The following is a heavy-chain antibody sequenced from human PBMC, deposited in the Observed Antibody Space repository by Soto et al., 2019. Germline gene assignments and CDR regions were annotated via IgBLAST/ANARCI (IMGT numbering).Heavy chain of an antibody. V-gene: IGHV4-39*01. CDR3: ARQGSY. J-gene: IGHJ4*02. CDR2: IYFIGNT. CDR1: GVSISDTSYY. Sequence: QLQLQESGPGLVKPSETLSLTCTVSGVSISDTSYYWGWIRQPPGKGLEWIGTIYFIGNTFYNPSIKSRLTISVDTSSNQFPRRLTSVTAADTAVYYCARQGSYWGQGTLVAVSS.